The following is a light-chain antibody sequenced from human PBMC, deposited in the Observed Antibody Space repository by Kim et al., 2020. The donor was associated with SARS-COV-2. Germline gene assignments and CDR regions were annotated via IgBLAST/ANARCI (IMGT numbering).Light chain of an antibody. CDR1: NIGSKN. CDR2: YDS. Sequence: SYERTQPPSVSVAPGKTARITCGGKNIGSKNVHWYQQRPGQAPVLVIYYDSDRPSGIPERFSGSNSGNTATLAISRVEAGDEADYFCQVWDSSSDDYVFG. J-gene: IGLJ1*01. CDR3: QVWDSSSDDYV. V-gene: IGLV3-21*04.